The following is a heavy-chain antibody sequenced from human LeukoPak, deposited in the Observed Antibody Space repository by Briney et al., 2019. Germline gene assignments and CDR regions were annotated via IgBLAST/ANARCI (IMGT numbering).Heavy chain of an antibody. Sequence: PSETLSLTCAVSGYSISSGYYWGCIRQPPGKGLEWIGSIYHSGSTYYNPSLQSRVTISVDTSKNPFSLKLSSVTAADAAVYYCARRGRLWFGELLYETGTEYYFDYWGQGTLVTVSS. CDR2: IYHSGST. CDR1: GYSISSGYY. J-gene: IGHJ4*02. V-gene: IGHV4-38-2*01. D-gene: IGHD3-10*01. CDR3: ARRGRLWFGELLYETGTEYYFDY.